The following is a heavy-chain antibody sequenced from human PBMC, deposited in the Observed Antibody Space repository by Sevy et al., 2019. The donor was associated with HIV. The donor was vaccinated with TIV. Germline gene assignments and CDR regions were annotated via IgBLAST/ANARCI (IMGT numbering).Heavy chain of an antibody. CDR1: GASFRNFY. CDR2: IHHSGST. D-gene: IGHD3-22*01. Sequence: SETLSLTCAVYGASFRNFYWSWIRQSPGKGLEWIGEIHHSGSTNFNPSLESRVTMSEDKSKSQFSLNLRSVTAADTAVYYCARGIPLSEFDSSGYFFDSWGPGTLVTVSS. V-gene: IGHV4-34*01. J-gene: IGHJ4*02. CDR3: ARGIPLSEFDSSGYFFDS.